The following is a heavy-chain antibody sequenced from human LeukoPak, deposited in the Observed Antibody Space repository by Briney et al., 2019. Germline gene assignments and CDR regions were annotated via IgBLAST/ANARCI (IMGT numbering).Heavy chain of an antibody. CDR2: IRRGGGGT. D-gene: IGHD3-10*01. V-gene: IGHV3-23*01. CDR1: GFNLGAYA. CDR3: VKLDVTSGKSFPYRFFFDY. Sequence: GGSLRLSCAASGFNLGAYAMSWVRQAPGKGLEWVSCIRRGGGGTYYAASVKGRFTISRDTSNSTLFLQMTSLRVEDTAVYYCVKLDVTSGKSFPYRFFFDYWGQGALVTVSS. J-gene: IGHJ4*02.